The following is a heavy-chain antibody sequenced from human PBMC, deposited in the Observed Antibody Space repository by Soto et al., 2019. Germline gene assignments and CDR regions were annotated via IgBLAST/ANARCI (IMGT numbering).Heavy chain of an antibody. Sequence: GASVKVSCKVSGYAFTAYYLHWVRQAPGEGLEWMGGISPNSGTAKNAQKFQGRVTMTADVSTSTSYMELSSLRSEDTAVYYCARVLVESSGYFDYWGQGTLVTVSS. CDR2: ISPNSGTA. J-gene: IGHJ4*02. V-gene: IGHV1-69*13. D-gene: IGHD3-22*01. CDR1: GYAFTAYY. CDR3: ARVLVESSGYFDY.